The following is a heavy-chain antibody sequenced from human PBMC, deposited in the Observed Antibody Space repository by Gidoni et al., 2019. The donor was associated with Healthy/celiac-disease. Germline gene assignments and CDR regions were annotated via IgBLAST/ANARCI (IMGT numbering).Heavy chain of an antibody. CDR3: ARVDYYDSSGYYDYFDY. J-gene: IGHJ4*02. CDR2: ISSSSSYI. V-gene: IGHV3-21*01. Sequence: EVQLVESGGGLVKPGGSQRLACAASGFTFSSDSMNWVRQAPGKGLGWVSSISSSSSYIYYADSVKGRFTISRNNAKNSLYLQMNSLRAEDTAVYYCARVDYYDSSGYYDYFDYWGQGTLVTVSS. CDR1: GFTFSSDS. D-gene: IGHD3-22*01.